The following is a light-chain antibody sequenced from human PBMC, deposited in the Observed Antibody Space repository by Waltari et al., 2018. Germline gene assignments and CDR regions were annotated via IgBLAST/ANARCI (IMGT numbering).Light chain of an antibody. CDR1: QSISSW. CDR3: QQYNSYPLT. V-gene: IGKV1-5*03. Sequence: DIQMTQSPSTLSASVGDRVTITCRASQSISSWLAWYQQKPGKAPKLLSYKASSLESGVPSRFSGSGSGTEFTLTISSLHPDDFATYYCQQYNSYPLTFGGGTKVEIK. J-gene: IGKJ4*01. CDR2: KAS.